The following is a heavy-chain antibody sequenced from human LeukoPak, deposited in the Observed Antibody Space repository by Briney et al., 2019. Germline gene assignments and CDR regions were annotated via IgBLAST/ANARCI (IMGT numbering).Heavy chain of an antibody. Sequence: SETLSLTCTVSGGSISSVGYYWSWIRQHAGKGLEWIGYIYYSGSTYYNPSLKSRVTISVDTSENQFSLRLSSVTAADTAVYYCARGDYGDYDLDYWGQGILVTVSS. D-gene: IGHD4-17*01. CDR2: IYYSGST. V-gene: IGHV4-31*03. CDR3: ARGDYGDYDLDY. J-gene: IGHJ4*02. CDR1: GGSISSVGYY.